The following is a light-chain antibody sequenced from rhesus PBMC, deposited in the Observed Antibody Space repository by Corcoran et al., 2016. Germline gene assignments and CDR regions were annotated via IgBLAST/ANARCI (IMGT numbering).Light chain of an antibody. V-gene: IGKV1-74*01. CDR2: KES. CDR3: QHGYGTPFT. Sequence: DIQMTQSPSSLSASVGDRVTITCRASENVNNYLNWYQQKPGKAPKLLIYKESTLQRGVPSRFSGRGSGTDYTFTISCLQPEDVATYYCQHGYGTPFTFGPGTKLDIK. CDR1: ENVNNY. J-gene: IGKJ3*01.